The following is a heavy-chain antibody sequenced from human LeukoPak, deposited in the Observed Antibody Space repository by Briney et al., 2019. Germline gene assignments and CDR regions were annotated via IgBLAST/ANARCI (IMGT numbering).Heavy chain of an antibody. V-gene: IGHV1-69*05. CDR2: IIPIFGTA. D-gene: IGHD5/OR15-5a*01. J-gene: IGHJ3*02. CDR1: GGTFSSYA. Sequence: ASVKVSCKASGGTFSSYAISWVRQAPGQGLEWMGGIIPIFGTANAEKFQGRVTITTDESTSTAYMELSSLRYDDTAVYYCASGAAGGVYAGLDIWGQGTMVTVSS. CDR3: ASGAAGGVYAGLDI.